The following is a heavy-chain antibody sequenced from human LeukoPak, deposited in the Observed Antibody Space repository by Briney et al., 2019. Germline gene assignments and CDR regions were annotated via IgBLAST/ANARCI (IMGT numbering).Heavy chain of an antibody. V-gene: IGHV3-9*01. Sequence: GGSLRLSCAASGFTFDDYAMHWVRQAPGKGLEWVSGISWNSGSIAYADSVKGRFTISRDNAKNSLYLQMNSLRAEDTALYYCARGSPYCGGDCALGYWGQGTLVTVSS. D-gene: IGHD2-21*01. CDR2: ISWNSGSI. J-gene: IGHJ4*02. CDR1: GFTFDDYA. CDR3: ARGSPYCGGDCALGY.